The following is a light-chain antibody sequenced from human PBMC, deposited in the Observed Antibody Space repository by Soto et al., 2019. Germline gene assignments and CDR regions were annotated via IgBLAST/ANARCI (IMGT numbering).Light chain of an antibody. CDR3: QDYNSWT. Sequence: DIQMTQSPSTLSGSVGDRVTIICRASQTISTWLSWYQQKPGKAPKVLIYKASNLQSGVSSRFSGSGSGTEFTLTISSLQPDDFATYYCQDYNSWTFGQGTKVDIK. CDR2: KAS. CDR1: QTISTW. V-gene: IGKV1-5*03. J-gene: IGKJ1*01.